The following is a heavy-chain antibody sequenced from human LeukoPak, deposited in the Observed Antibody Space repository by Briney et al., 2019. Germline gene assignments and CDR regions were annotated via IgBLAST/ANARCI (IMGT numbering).Heavy chain of an antibody. V-gene: IGHV4-39*07. CDR3: ARRSSSWYYFED. Sequence: SETLSLTCTVSGGSITSSDYWWAWIRLPPGRGLEWIGSIYYSGSTYYNPPLKSRATISVDTSKNQFSLKLSSVTAADAAVYFCARRSSSWYYFEDWGLGTLVTVSS. CDR1: GGSITSSDYW. D-gene: IGHD6-13*01. CDR2: IYYSGST. J-gene: IGHJ4*02.